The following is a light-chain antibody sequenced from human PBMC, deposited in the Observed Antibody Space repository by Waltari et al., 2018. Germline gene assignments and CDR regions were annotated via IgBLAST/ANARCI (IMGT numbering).Light chain of an antibody. CDR1: QSVSTY. CDR2: GTY. J-gene: IGKJ2*01. CDR3: QQRASWPNT. Sequence: EIVLTQSPATLSLSPGEGATLSCRASQSVSTYFAWSQQKPGQPPRPLIYGTYTRATGIPARFSGSGSGTDFTLTISSLEPEDFAVYYCQQRASWPNTFGQGTKLEIK. V-gene: IGKV3-11*01.